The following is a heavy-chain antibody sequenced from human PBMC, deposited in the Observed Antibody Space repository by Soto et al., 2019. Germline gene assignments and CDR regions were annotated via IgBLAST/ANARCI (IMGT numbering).Heavy chain of an antibody. V-gene: IGHV4-30-4*01. D-gene: IGHD5-18*01. CDR3: ATESGSTYGYFDH. CDR1: GGSVTSDEDY. Sequence: PSETLSLTCTVSGGSVTSDEDYWTWIRQSPGKGLEWIGYISNSGSTGYNPSLKTRLSMSVDRSKNQFTLRLTSVTAADTAVYFCATESGSTYGYFDHWGQGTQVT. J-gene: IGHJ4*02. CDR2: ISNSGST.